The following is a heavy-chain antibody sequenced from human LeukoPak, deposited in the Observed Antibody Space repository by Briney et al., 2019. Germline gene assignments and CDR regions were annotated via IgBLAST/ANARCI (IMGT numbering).Heavy chain of an antibody. CDR2: ISASDVST. CDR1: GFTFSSYA. D-gene: IGHD2-2*01. CDR3: AKVDCGSPGCRRFDF. Sequence: GGSLRLSCAASGFTFSSYAMSWVRQAPGKGLEWVSSISASDVSTYYADSAKGRFTISRDNSKNTLYLQMNSLRAEDTAVYFCAKVDCGSPGCRRFDFWGRGTLVTVSS. J-gene: IGHJ2*01. V-gene: IGHV3-23*01.